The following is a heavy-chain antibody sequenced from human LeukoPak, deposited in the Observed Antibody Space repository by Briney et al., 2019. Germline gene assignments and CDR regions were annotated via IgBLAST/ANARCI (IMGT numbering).Heavy chain of an antibody. J-gene: IGHJ4*02. D-gene: IGHD6-6*01. CDR2: INHSGST. CDR3: ARGTIAARPSLGY. Sequence: PSGTLTLTCAVYGGSFSGYYWSWIRQPPGKGLEWIGEINHSGSTNYNPSLKSRVTISVDTSKNQFSLKLSSVTAADTAVYYCARGTIAARPSLGYWGQGTLVTVSS. V-gene: IGHV4-34*01. CDR1: GGSFSGYY.